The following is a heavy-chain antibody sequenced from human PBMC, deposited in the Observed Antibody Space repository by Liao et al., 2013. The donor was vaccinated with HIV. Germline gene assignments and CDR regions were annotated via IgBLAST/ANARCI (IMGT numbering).Heavy chain of an antibody. J-gene: IGHJ4*02. D-gene: IGHD3-3*01. CDR2: INPSGNT. V-gene: IGHV4-34*01. CDR3: ARGLLRFLDSLPTEFDY. CDR1: GGSFSDNY. Sequence: QVQLHQWGAGLLKPSETLSLTCAVYGGSFSDNYWISVRQVPGKGLEWIGEINPSGNTNYSPSYKSRVAMSVDTSKRQFSLKLTSVTAADTAVYYCARGLLRFLDSLPTEFDYWGQGTLVAVSS.